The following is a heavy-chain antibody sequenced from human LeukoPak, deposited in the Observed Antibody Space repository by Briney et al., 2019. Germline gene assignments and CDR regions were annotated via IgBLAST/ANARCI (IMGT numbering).Heavy chain of an antibody. Sequence: PSETLSLTCTVSGGSISSDGYYWRWLPQHPGKGLVWIGYYCYSGSTYYNPSRKSRLTISVHTSKNQVSLKLSSVTAADTAVYDCAGEGYLGYCSSTSCYAFDYWGRGTLVTVSS. CDR2: YCYSGST. CDR1: GGSISSDGYY. J-gene: IGHJ4*02. CDR3: AGEGYLGYCSSTSCYAFDY. D-gene: IGHD2-2*01. V-gene: IGHV4-31*03.